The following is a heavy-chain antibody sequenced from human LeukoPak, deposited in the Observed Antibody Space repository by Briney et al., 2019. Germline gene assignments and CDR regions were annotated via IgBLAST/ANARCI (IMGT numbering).Heavy chain of an antibody. Sequence: PGGSLRLSCSASGFTFSNYPMHWVRQAPGKGLEYVSAISSNGGSTYYANSVKGRFTISRDNSKNTLYLQMGSLRAEDMAVYYCARVLGLNGPGDYWGQGTLVTVSS. J-gene: IGHJ4*02. V-gene: IGHV3-64*01. D-gene: IGHD3-16*01. CDR2: ISSNGGST. CDR3: ARVLGLNGPGDY. CDR1: GFTFSNYP.